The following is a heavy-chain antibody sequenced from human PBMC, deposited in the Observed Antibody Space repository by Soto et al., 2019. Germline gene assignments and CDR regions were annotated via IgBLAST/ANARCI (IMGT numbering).Heavy chain of an antibody. J-gene: IGHJ4*02. V-gene: IGHV4-39*01. CDR3: GRVMIGTSRHTDSDY. D-gene: IGHD2-8*01. Sequence: QLHLQESGPGLVKPSETLSLTCTVSGASISSRDYYWGWIRQTPGKGLEWIGNIDYNGVTYYNPSLKSRVTGSKDTSKNQFSLKGASVTAADTAIYYCGRVMIGTSRHTDSDYWGQGTQVTVSS. CDR2: IDYNGVT. CDR1: GASISSRDYY.